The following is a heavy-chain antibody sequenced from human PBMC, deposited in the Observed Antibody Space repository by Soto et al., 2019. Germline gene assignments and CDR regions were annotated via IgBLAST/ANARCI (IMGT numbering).Heavy chain of an antibody. J-gene: IGHJ5*02. V-gene: IGHV4-31*03. CDR1: GGSISSGGYY. D-gene: IGHD3-22*01. Sequence: SETLSLTCTVSGGSISSGGYYWSWIRQHPGKGLEWIGYIYYSGSTYYNPPLKSRVTISVDTSKNQFSLKLSSVTAADTAVYYCARDNSDYDSGEGNWFDPWGQGTLVTVSS. CDR2: IYYSGST. CDR3: ARDNSDYDSGEGNWFDP.